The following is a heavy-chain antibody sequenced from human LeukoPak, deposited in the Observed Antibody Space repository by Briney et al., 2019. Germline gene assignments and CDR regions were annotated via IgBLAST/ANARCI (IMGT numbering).Heavy chain of an antibody. Sequence: ASVKVSCKASGYTFTSYYMHWVRQAPGQGLEWMGIINPSGGSTSYAQKFQGRVTMTRDMSTSTVYMELSSLRSEDTAVYYCARDPLAAAGTSYNSFDPWGQGTLVTVSS. D-gene: IGHD6-13*01. CDR2: INPSGGST. V-gene: IGHV1-46*01. CDR1: GYTFTSYY. J-gene: IGHJ5*02. CDR3: ARDPLAAAGTSYNSFDP.